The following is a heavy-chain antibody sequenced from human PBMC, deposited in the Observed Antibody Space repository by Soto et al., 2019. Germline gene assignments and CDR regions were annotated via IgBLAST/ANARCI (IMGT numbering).Heavy chain of an antibody. CDR2: ISYDGSNK. CDR1: GFTFSHYG. V-gene: IGHV3-30*03. Sequence: GSLRLSCAASGFTFSHYGIHWVRQAPGKGLEWLAVISYDGSNKHYADSVKGRFTVSRDNSKNTLYLQMNSLRAEDTAVYFCARYSGKYQCPIVYWCQGTLVTVSS. CDR3: ARYSGKYQCPIVY. D-gene: IGHD1-26*01. J-gene: IGHJ4*02.